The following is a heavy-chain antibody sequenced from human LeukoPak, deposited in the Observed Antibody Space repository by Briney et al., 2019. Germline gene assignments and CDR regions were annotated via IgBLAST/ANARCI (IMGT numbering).Heavy chain of an antibody. D-gene: IGHD3-22*01. Sequence: GSLRLSCAASGFTVSSNYMSWVRQAPGKGLEWVSVIYSGGSTYYADSVKGRFTVSRDNSKNTLYLQMNSLRAEDTAVYYCARAPFTYDSSGDSFDIWGQGTMVTVSS. V-gene: IGHV3-66*01. J-gene: IGHJ3*02. CDR3: ARAPFTYDSSGDSFDI. CDR2: IYSGGST. CDR1: GFTVSSNY.